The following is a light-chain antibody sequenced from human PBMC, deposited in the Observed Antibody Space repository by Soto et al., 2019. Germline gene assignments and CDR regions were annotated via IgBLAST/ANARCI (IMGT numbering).Light chain of an antibody. CDR1: SGHSSYI. CDR2: LEGSGSY. CDR3: ETWDGNTRV. J-gene: IGLJ3*02. V-gene: IGLV4-60*02. Sequence: QSVLTQSSSASASLGSSVKLTCTLSSGHSSYIIAWHQQQPGKAPRYLMKLEGSGSYNKGSGIPDRFSGSSSGADRYLTISILPFEDEADYYCETWDGNTRVFGGGTKVTVL.